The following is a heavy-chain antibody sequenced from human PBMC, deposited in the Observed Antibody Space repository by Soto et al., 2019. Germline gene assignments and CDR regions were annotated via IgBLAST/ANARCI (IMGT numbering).Heavy chain of an antibody. J-gene: IGHJ5*02. D-gene: IGHD6-13*01. CDR3: ARRVAAADYNWFDT. CDR2: INHSGST. V-gene: IGHV4-34*01. CDR1: GGSFSGYY. Sequence: QVQLQQWGAGLLKPSETLSLTCAVYGGSFSGYYWSWIRQPPGKGLEWIGEINHSGSTNYNPSLKSRVTISVDTSKNQFSLKLSSVTAADTAVYYCARRVAAADYNWFDTWGQGTMVTVSS.